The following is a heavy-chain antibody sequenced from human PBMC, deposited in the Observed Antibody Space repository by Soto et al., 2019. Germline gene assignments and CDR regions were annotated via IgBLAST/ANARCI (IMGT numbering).Heavy chain of an antibody. D-gene: IGHD6-19*01. CDR1: GFTFSSYG. CDR2: IWNDGSNK. CDR3: ARLGSGWYLDY. V-gene: IGHV3-33*01. Sequence: GGSLRLSCAASGFTFSSYGMHWVRQAPGKGLEWGAVIWNDGSNKYYAESVKGRFTISRDNSKNIHYLQMDSLTAEDTAIYCCARLGSGWYLDYWGQGALVTVSS. J-gene: IGHJ4*02.